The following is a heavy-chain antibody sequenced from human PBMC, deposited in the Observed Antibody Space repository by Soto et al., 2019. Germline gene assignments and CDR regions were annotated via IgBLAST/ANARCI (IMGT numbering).Heavy chain of an antibody. Sequence: PGGSLRLSCAASGFTFSVSAVHWVRQASGKGLEWIGRIRNKVNSYATVYPASVRGRFRLSRDDSKNTAYLQMNSLRTDDTAVYYCATPPNVDGGVGGRYFDLWGRGTLVTVSS. CDR1: GFTFSVSA. CDR3: ATPPNVDGGVGGRYFDL. V-gene: IGHV3-73*01. D-gene: IGHD4-17*01. J-gene: IGHJ2*01. CDR2: IRNKVNSYAT.